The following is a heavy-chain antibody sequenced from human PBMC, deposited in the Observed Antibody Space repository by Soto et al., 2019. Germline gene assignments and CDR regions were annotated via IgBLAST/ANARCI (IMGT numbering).Heavy chain of an antibody. D-gene: IGHD1-1*01. CDR3: ASPYNWNYGYYAFDI. CDR1: GYTFTGYY. J-gene: IGHJ3*02. V-gene: IGHV1-2*02. Sequence: GASVKVSCKASGYTFTGYYMHWVRQAPGQGLEWMGWINPNSGGTNYAQKFQGRVTMTRDTSISTAYMELSRLRSDDTAVYYCASPYNWNYGYYAFDIWGQGTMVTVS. CDR2: INPNSGGT.